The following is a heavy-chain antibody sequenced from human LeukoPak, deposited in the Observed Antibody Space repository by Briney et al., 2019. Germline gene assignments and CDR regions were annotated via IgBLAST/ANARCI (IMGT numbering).Heavy chain of an antibody. V-gene: IGHV3-33*01. CDR3: ARDGYSGYDCYFDY. CDR1: GFTFSSYG. D-gene: IGHD5-12*01. CDR2: IWFDGSDK. J-gene: IGHJ4*02. Sequence: PGGSLRLSCAASGFTFSSYGMHWVRQAPGKGLEWVAVIWFDGSDKYYADSVKGRFTLSRDNSKNTLYLQMNSLRAEDTAVYYCARDGYSGYDCYFDYWGQGSLITVSS.